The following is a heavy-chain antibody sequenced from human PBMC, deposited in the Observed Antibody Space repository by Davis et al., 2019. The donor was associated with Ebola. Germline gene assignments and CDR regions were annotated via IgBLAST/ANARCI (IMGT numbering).Heavy chain of an antibody. CDR3: AKDTSNIWFDI. CDR1: GFIFRSYV. D-gene: IGHD1-26*01. V-gene: IGHV3-23*01. Sequence: PGGSLRLSCAASGFIFRSYVMSWVRQAPGKGLEWVSTLGTSADTYYADSVKGRFTISRNNSKNTLYLQMNGLRVEDTAIYYRAKDTSNIWFDIWGQGTMVTVSS. CDR2: LGTSADT. J-gene: IGHJ3*02.